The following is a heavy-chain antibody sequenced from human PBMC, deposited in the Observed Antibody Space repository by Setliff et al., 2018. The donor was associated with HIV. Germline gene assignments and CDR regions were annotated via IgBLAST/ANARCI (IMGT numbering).Heavy chain of an antibody. CDR2: IYYSGST. V-gene: IGHV4-39*07. CDR1: GGSISSTSYY. J-gene: IGHJ4*02. Sequence: SETLSLTCTVSGGSISSTSYYWVWIRQPPGKGLEWIGSIYYSGSTYYNPSLKSRVTISVDTSKNQFSLKLSSVTAADTAVYYCASSLAGRTDCWGQGTLVTVSS. CDR3: ASSLAGRTDC. D-gene: IGHD6-6*01.